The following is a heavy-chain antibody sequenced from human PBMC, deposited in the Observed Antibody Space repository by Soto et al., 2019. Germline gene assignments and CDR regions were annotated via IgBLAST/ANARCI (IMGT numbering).Heavy chain of an antibody. V-gene: IGHV4-59*01. D-gene: IGHD5-12*01. CDR1: GGSISSYY. CDR3: ARVEYSGYDGPYYFDY. J-gene: IGHJ4*02. CDR2: IYYSGST. Sequence: PSETLSLTCTVSGGSISSYYWSWIRQPPGKGLEWIGYIYYSGSTNYNPSLKSRVTISVDTSKNQFSLKLSSVTAADTAVYYCARVEYSGYDGPYYFDYWGQGTLVTVSS.